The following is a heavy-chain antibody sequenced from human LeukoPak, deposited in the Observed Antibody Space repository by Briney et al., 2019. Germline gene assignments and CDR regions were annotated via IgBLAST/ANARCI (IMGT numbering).Heavy chain of an antibody. CDR2: ASGSGGTT. V-gene: IGHV3-23*01. CDR1: GFSFSSYA. D-gene: IGHD2-15*01. CDR3: TKGQSGTSFDP. Sequence: GESLRLSCAASGFSFSSYAMSWVRQAPGKGLEWVSSASGSGGTTDYADSVKGRFIISRDNPRNTLYLQMNSLRGEDTAMYYCTKGQSGTSFDPWGQGTLVTVSS. J-gene: IGHJ5*02.